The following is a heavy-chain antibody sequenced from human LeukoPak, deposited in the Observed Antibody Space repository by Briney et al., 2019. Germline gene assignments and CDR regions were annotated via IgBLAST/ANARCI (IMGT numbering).Heavy chain of an antibody. CDR1: GGSISNYY. Sequence: SETLSLTCTVSGGSISNYYWSWIRQPPGKGLEWIGYIYYSGSTNYNPSLKSRVTISVDTSKNQFSLKLSSVTAADTAVYYCARGNFGKFDPWGQGTLVTVSS. V-gene: IGHV4-59*01. J-gene: IGHJ5*02. CDR3: ARGNFGKFDP. CDR2: IYYSGST. D-gene: IGHD3-3*01.